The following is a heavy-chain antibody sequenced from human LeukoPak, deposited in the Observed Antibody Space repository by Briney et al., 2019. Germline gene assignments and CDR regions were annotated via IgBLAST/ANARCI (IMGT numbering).Heavy chain of an antibody. V-gene: IGHV4-34*01. CDR3: TRTSPGIPLDF. CDR2: ISHSGNT. J-gene: IGHJ4*02. D-gene: IGHD1-26*01. Sequence: PAETLSLTCAVSGVSFSGYFWSWIRQPPGKGPEWIGQISHSGNTDYNPSLKSRVTISLDTSKNQFSLKLLFVTAADTAVYYCTRTSPGIPLDFWGQGTLVTVSS. CDR1: GVSFSGYF.